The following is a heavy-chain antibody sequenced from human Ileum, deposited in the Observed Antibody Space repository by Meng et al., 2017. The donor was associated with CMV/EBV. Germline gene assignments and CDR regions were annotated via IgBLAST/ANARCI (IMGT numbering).Heavy chain of an antibody. J-gene: IGHJ4*02. CDR2: VYYSGTT. CDR3: ARNVGFYSSQIAY. CDR1: GGSTTSSTYS. D-gene: IGHD3-3*01. V-gene: IGHV4-39*07. Sequence: LRGSAPGLVKPSESLPLTCTASGGSTTSSTYSWGWIRQPPGKGLEWIGSVYYSGTTYYNPSLKSRVNMSIDTSKNRFSLKLSSATAADTAVYYCARNVGFYSSQIAYWGQGALVTVSS.